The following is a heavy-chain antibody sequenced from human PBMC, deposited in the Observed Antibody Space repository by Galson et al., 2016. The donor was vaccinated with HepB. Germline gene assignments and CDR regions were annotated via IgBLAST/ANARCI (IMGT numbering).Heavy chain of an antibody. Sequence: SETLSLTCTVSGGSMGTSFWSWIRQPAGKGLEWIGNIFTSGGTNYNPSLKGRISISLDTSKNQFSLQLDSVTAADSAVYYCARDLKLVYARRGGNWFDPWGQGILVTVSS. CDR1: GGSMGTSF. D-gene: IGHD3-16*01. CDR2: IFTSGGT. CDR3: ARDLKLVYARRGGNWFDP. V-gene: IGHV4-4*07. J-gene: IGHJ5*02.